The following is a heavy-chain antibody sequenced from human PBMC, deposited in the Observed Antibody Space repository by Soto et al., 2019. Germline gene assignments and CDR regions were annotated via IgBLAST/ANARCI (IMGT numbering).Heavy chain of an antibody. J-gene: IGHJ4*02. CDR1: GFTFSSYA. Sequence: EVQLLESGGGLVQPGGSLRLSCAASGFTFSSYAMSWVRQAPGKGLERVSAISGSGGCTYYADSVKGRFTISRDNSKHTLYLQMTSLRAEDTAVYYCAKATDYDFWSGGPGWGQGTLVTVS. V-gene: IGHV3-23*01. CDR3: AKATDYDFWSGGPG. D-gene: IGHD3-3*01. CDR2: ISGSGGCT.